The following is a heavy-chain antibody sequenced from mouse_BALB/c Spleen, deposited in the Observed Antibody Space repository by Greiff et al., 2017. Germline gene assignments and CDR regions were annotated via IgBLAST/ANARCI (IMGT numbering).Heavy chain of an antibody. D-gene: IGHD2-10*02. CDR3: ARAGYGNSFAY. Sequence: EVMLVESGGGLVKPGGSLKLSCAASGFTFSSYAMSWVRQTPEKRLEWVASISSGGSTYYPDSVKGRFTISRDNARNILYLQMSSLRSEDTAMYYCARAGYGNSFAYWGQGTLVTVSA. V-gene: IGHV5-6-5*01. CDR1: GFTFSSYA. J-gene: IGHJ3*01. CDR2: ISSGGST.